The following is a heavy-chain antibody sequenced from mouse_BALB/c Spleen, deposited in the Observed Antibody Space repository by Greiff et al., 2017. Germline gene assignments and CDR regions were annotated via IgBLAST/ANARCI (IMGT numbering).Heavy chain of an antibody. V-gene: IGHV2-9*02. CDR3: AREGVITTVWFAY. CDR2: IWAGGST. CDR1: GFSLTSYC. J-gene: IGHJ3*01. D-gene: IGHD2-4*01. Sequence: QVQLQQSGPGLVAPSQTLSISCTVSGFSLTSYCVHWVRQPPGKGLEWLGVIWAGGSTNYNSALMSRLSISKDNSKSQVFLKMNSLQTDDTAMYYCAREGVITTVWFAYWGQGTLVTVSA.